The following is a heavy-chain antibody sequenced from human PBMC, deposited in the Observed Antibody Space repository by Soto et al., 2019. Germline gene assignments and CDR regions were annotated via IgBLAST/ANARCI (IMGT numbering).Heavy chain of an antibody. J-gene: IGHJ5*02. V-gene: IGHV3-21*01. Sequence: EVQLVESGGGLVKPGGSLRLSCAASGFTFSSYSMNWVRQAPGKGLEWVSSISSSSSYIYYADSVKGRFTISRDNAKNSLYLKMNSLRAEDTAVYYCARDADYYDSSGYFPWGQGTLVTVSS. CDR2: ISSSSSYI. CDR1: GFTFSSYS. D-gene: IGHD3-22*01. CDR3: ARDADYYDSSGYFP.